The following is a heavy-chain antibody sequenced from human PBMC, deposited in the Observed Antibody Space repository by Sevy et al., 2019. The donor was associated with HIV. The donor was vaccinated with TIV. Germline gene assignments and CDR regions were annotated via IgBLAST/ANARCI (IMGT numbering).Heavy chain of an antibody. Sequence: GGSLRLSCAASGFTFSTYGMHWVRQAPGKGPEWVAFIRYDGSNKYYADSVKGRFTISRDNSKNTLYLQMNSLRAEDTAVYYCAKEYSYGYYFDYWGQGTLVTVSS. CDR2: IRYDGSNK. D-gene: IGHD5-18*01. CDR1: GFTFSTYG. J-gene: IGHJ4*02. CDR3: AKEYSYGYYFDY. V-gene: IGHV3-30*02.